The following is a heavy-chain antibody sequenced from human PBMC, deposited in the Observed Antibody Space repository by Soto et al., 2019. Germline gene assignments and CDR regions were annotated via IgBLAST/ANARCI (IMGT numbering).Heavy chain of an antibody. V-gene: IGHV1-69*13. CDR1: GGTFSSYA. J-gene: IGHJ6*02. CDR3: ARAASTVTTGYYYYYGMDV. D-gene: IGHD4-17*01. Sequence: GASVNVSCKASGGTFSSYAISWVRQAPGQGLEWMGGIIPIFGTANYAQKFQGRVTITADESTSTAYMELSSLRSEDTAVYYCARAASTVTTGYYYYYGMDVWGQGTTVTVSS. CDR2: IIPIFGTA.